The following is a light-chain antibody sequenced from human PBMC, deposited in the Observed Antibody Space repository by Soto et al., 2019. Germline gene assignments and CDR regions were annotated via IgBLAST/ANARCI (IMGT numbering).Light chain of an antibody. CDR2: SNY. CDR3: QSIDISLGNAFV. J-gene: IGLJ1*01. V-gene: IGLV1-44*01. Sequence: QSVLTQPPSASGTPGQRVTISCSGSSSNIESNTVTWYQQLPGTAPKLVIYSNYDRPSGVPDRFSGSTSGTSASLVIRGLQSEDEADYYCQSIDISLGNAFVFGTGTKLTVL. CDR1: SSNIESNT.